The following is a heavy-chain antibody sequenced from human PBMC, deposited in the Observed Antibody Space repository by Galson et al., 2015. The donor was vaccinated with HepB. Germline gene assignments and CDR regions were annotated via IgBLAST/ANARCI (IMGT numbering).Heavy chain of an antibody. CDR3: AVCLYSSSWPPPWWFDP. CDR2: ISSSGSTI. J-gene: IGHJ5*02. Sequence: SLRLSCAASGFTFSSYEMNWVRQAPGKGLEWVSYISSSGSTIYYADSVKGRFTISRDNAKNSLYLQMNSLRAEDTAVYYCAVCLYSSSWPPPWWFDPWGQGTLVTVSS. D-gene: IGHD6-13*01. CDR1: GFTFSSYE. V-gene: IGHV3-48*03.